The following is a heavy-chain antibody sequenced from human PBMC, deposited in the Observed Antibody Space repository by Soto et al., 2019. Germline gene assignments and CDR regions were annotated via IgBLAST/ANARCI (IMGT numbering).Heavy chain of an antibody. D-gene: IGHD2-2*01. J-gene: IGHJ4*02. CDR2: INPSGGST. V-gene: IGHV1-46*01. CDR1: GYTFTSYY. Sequence: ASVKVSCKASGYTFTSYYMHWVRQAPGQGLEWMGIINPSGGSTSYAQKFQGRVTMTTDTSTSTAYMELRSLRSDDTAVYYCANDIIVIPGAKGLDYWAQGALVTVSS. CDR3: ANDIIVIPGAKGLDY.